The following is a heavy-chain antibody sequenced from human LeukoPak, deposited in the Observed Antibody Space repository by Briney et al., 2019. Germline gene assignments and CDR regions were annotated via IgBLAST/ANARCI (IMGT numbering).Heavy chain of an antibody. CDR1: GFTFSSYA. J-gene: IGHJ4*02. D-gene: IGHD1-20*01. CDR3: ARRRYNWNAIDY. Sequence: PGRSLRLSCAASGFTFSSYAMHWVRKAPGKGLEWVAVISYDGSNKYYADSVKGRFTISRDNSKNTLYLQMNSLRAEDTAVYYCARRRYNWNAIDYWGQGTLVTVSS. CDR2: ISYDGSNK. V-gene: IGHV3-30-3*01.